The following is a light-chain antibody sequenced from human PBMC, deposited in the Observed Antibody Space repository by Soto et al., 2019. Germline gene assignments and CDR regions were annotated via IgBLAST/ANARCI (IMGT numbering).Light chain of an antibody. V-gene: IGLV2-14*01. Sequence: QSVLTQPSSLSGPPGPSITISCTGTSSDVGAYNYVSWYQQHPGKAPKLMIYEVSNRPSGVSNRFSGSKSGNTASLTISGLQAEDEADYYCSSYISSSPLVFGTGTKVTVL. CDR1: SSDVGAYNY. CDR2: EVS. CDR3: SSYISSSPLV. J-gene: IGLJ1*01.